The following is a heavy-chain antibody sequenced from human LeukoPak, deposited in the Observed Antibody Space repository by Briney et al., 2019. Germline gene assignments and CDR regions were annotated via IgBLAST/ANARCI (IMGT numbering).Heavy chain of an antibody. CDR3: ARGDSGSSLFDNWFDP. D-gene: IGHD1-26*01. CDR2: ISAYNGNT. J-gene: IGHJ5*02. CDR1: GYTFTSYG. Sequence: ASVKVSCKASGYTFTSYGISWVRQAPGQGLEWMGWISAYNGNTNYAQKLQGRDTMTTDTSTSTAYMELRSLRSDDTAVYYCARGDSGSSLFDNWFDPWGQGTLVTVSS. V-gene: IGHV1-18*01.